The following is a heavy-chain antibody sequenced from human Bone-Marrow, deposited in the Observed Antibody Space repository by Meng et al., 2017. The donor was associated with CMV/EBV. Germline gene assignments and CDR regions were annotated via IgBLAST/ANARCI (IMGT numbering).Heavy chain of an antibody. J-gene: IGHJ4*02. CDR2: IKQDGYEK. Sequence: GESLKISCAASGFTFSSYAMHWVRQAPGKGLEWVANIKQDGYEKYSVDSVRGRFTISRDNAKNSLYLQMNSLRAEDTAVYYCARATSHIVAIYYFDYWGQGTLVTVSS. CDR3: ARATSHIVAIYYFDY. V-gene: IGHV3-7*01. CDR1: GFTFSSYA. D-gene: IGHD5-12*01.